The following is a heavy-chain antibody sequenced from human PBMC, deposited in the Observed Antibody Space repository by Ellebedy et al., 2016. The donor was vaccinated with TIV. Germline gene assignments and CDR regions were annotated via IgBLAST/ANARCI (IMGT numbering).Heavy chain of an antibody. J-gene: IGHJ4*02. V-gene: IGHV3-74*01. CDR2: SSSDGSST. CDR1: GFTFSNNW. CDR3: ATSIYCGGDCSLDF. D-gene: IGHD2-21*02. Sequence: GESLKISCAPSGFTFSNNWMHWVRQAPGKGLVWVSSSSSDGSSTSYADSVKGRFTISRDNTKKILYLQMNSLRPEDTALYYCATSIYCGGDCSLDFWGRGTLVTVSS.